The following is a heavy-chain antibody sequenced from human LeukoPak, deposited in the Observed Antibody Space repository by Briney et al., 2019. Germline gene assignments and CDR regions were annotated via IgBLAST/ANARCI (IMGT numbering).Heavy chain of an antibody. D-gene: IGHD3-16*02. CDR2: INPNSGGT. Sequence: ASVKVSCKASGYTFTGYYMHWVRQAPGQGLEWMGWINPNSGGTNYAQKFQGRVTMTRDTSISTAYMELSRLRSDDTAVYYCAREAVTSNYDYIWGSYRFSARPFDYWGQGTLVTVSS. CDR1: GYTFTGYY. J-gene: IGHJ4*02. V-gene: IGHV1-2*02. CDR3: AREAVTSNYDYIWGSYRFSARPFDY.